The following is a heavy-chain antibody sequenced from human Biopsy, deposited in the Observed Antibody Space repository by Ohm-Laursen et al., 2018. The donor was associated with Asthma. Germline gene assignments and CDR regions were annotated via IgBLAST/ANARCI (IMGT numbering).Heavy chain of an antibody. J-gene: IGHJ3*02. CDR2: LNPVNGNT. D-gene: IGHD3-9*01. CDR1: GYTFTSNA. V-gene: IGHV1-3*01. Sequence: PSVKVSCNASGYTFTSNAIHWMRQAPGQSLEWMAWLNPVNGNTKYSQQFQGRVTITRDTSASTAYMELSSLTSEDTAVYYCARTYYDFLTGQVNDAFATWGQGTMVTVSS. CDR3: ARTYYDFLTGQVNDAFAT.